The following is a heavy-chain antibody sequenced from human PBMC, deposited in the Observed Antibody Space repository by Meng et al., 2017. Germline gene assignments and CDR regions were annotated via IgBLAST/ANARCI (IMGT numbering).Heavy chain of an antibody. CDR3: ARDEDMSAAGKLFGDY. CDR1: GYTFPDYW. Sequence: ASVKVSCKASGYTFPDYWLHWVRRAPGQGLEWMGRINPKSGDTRYAQRFQGRVTMTGDTSISTAYMELSGLRSDDTAMYYCARDEDMSAAGKLFGDYWGQGTLVTVSS. V-gene: IGHV1-2*06. J-gene: IGHJ4*02. D-gene: IGHD6-13*01. CDR2: INPKSGDT.